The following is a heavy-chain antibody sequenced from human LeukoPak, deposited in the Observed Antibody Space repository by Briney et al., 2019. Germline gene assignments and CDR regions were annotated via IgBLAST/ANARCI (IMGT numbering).Heavy chain of an antibody. CDR2: ISGSGGST. D-gene: IGHD3-10*01. J-gene: IGHJ4*02. V-gene: IGHV3-23*01. CDR1: GFTFSSYA. Sequence: GGSLRLSCAASGFTFSSYAMSWVGQAPGKGLEGVSAISGSGGSTYYADSVKGRFTISRDNSKNTLYLQMNSLRAEDTAVYYCAKEVYYYGSGSYYNAIDYWGQGTLVTVSS. CDR3: AKEVYYYGSGSYYNAIDY.